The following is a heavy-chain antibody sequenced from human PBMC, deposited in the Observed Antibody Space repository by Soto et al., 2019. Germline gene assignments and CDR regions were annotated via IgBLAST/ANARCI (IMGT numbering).Heavy chain of an antibody. J-gene: IGHJ5*02. V-gene: IGHV1-18*01. D-gene: IGHD4-17*01. CDR2: ISAYNGNT. Sequence: QVQLVQSGAEVKKPGASVKVSCKASGYTFTSYGISWVRQAPGQGLEWMGWISAYNGNTNYAQKLQGRVTMTTDTSTSTAYMELRSLRSDDTAVYYCARLRTTVTTRLRNWFDPWGQGTLVTVSS. CDR3: ARLRTTVTTRLRNWFDP. CDR1: GYTFTSYG.